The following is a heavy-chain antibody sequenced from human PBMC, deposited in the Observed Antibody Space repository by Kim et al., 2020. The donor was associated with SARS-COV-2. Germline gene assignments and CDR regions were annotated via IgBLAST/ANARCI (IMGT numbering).Heavy chain of an antibody. J-gene: IGHJ4*02. Sequence: TPALKSRVTKSVDTSKNQFSLKLSAVTAADTAVYYCAREGGSGSYPFDYWGQGTLVTVSS. V-gene: IGHV4-34*01. CDR3: AREGGSGSYPFDY. D-gene: IGHD1-26*01.